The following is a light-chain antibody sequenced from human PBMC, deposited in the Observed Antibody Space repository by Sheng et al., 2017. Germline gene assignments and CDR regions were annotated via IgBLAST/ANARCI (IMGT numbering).Light chain of an antibody. J-gene: IGKJ1*01. Sequence: EIVMTQSPVTLSVSPGEKTTLSCRASQSVSSNLAWYHQKPGQTPRLLIYGASTRATGIPARFSGSGSGTEFTLTISSLQSEDFAVYYCQQYNNWPLTFGQGTKGG. CDR1: QSVSSN. CDR2: GAS. CDR3: QQYNNWPLT. V-gene: IGKV3-15*01.